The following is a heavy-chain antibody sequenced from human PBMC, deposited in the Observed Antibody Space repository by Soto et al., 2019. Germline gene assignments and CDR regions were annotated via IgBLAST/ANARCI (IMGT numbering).Heavy chain of an antibody. CDR1: GGTFSSYA. CDR2: IIPIFGTA. CDR3: ARVRSVRAYYFDY. J-gene: IGHJ4*02. Sequence: SVKVSCKASGGTFSSYAISWVRQAPGQGLEWMGGIIPIFGTANYAQKFQGRVTITADESTSTAYMELSSLRSEDTAVHYCARVRSVRAYYFDYWGQGTLVTVSS. V-gene: IGHV1-69*13. D-gene: IGHD3-22*01.